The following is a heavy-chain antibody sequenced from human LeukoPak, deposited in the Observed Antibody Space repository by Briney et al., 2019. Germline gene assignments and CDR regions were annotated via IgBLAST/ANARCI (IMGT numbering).Heavy chain of an antibody. CDR2: IYDTGTI. CDR3: ARGGCNSWGGIGP. CDR1: GGAISSSY. Sequence: SETLTPTCYVWGGAISSSYWSCIGQSPGKGLEWIGHIYDTGTINYNPSLKSRVTISIDMSKSQLSLRLSSMTAADPALYFCARGGCNSWGGIGPWGQGTLGTVSS. V-gene: IGHV4-59*01. D-gene: IGHD4-23*01. J-gene: IGHJ5*02.